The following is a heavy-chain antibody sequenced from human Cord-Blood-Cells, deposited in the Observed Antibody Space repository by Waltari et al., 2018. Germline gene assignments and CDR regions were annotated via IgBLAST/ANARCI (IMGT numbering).Heavy chain of an antibody. CDR3: ASVKQQLVVSYDY. J-gene: IGHJ4*02. CDR2: ISSSGSTI. CDR1: GFTFCSYE. Sequence: EVQLVESGGGLVQPGGSLRLSCADSGFTFCSYETNWVRQAPGKGLEWVSYISSSGSTIYYADSVKVRFTISRDNANNSLYLQMNSLRAEDTAVYYCASVKQQLVVSYDYWGQGTLVTVSS. V-gene: IGHV3-48*03. D-gene: IGHD6-13*01.